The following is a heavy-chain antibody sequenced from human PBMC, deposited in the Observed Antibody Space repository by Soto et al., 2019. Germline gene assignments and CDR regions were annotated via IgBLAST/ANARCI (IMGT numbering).Heavy chain of an antibody. CDR1: GGSFSGYY. CDR3: ARLVSSNLFDY. Sequence: TSETLSLTCAVYGGSFSGYYWSWIRQPPGKGLEWIGYIYYSGSTNYNPSLKSRVTISVDTSKNQFSLKLSSVTAADTAVYYCARLVSSNLFDYWGQGTLVTVSS. CDR2: IYYSGST. D-gene: IGHD6-13*01. V-gene: IGHV4-59*08. J-gene: IGHJ4*02.